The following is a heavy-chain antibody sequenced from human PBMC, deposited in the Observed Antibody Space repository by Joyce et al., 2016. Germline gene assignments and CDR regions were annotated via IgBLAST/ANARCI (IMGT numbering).Heavy chain of an antibody. Sequence: PASGFNFNTYPMNWGRQTSGKGLDWIATNPYGGSNAYYAGSVRDRFTISRDNSKNTLFLQMDSLRAEDTALYYCSSLSTRGVFYNIDVWGQGTTVTVS. J-gene: IGHJ6*03. CDR2: NPYGGSNA. CDR1: GFNFNTYP. CDR3: SSLSTRGVFYNIDV. V-gene: IGHV3-30*04. D-gene: IGHD2-2*01.